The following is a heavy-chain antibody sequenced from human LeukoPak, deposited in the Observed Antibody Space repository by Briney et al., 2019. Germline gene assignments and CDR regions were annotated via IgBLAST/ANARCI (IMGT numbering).Heavy chain of an antibody. J-gene: IGHJ5*02. V-gene: IGHV3-48*01. CDR2: ISSSSLTI. CDR3: ARVTGTTSVVMDS. D-gene: IGHD1-7*01. Sequence: GGSLRLSCAVSGFPFSSYSITWVRQAPGKGLEWVSYISSSSLTIYYADSVKGRFTVSRDNAKDSVFLQMDSLRAEDTAIYYCARVTGTTSVVMDSWGQGTLVTISS. CDR1: GFPFSSYS.